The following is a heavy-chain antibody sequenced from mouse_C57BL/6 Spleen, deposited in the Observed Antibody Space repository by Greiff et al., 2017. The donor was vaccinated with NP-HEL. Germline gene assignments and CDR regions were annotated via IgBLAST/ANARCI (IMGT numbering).Heavy chain of an antibody. Sequence: EVNVVESGGGLVKPGGSLKLSCAASGFTFSDYGMHWVRQAPEKGLEWVAYISSGSSNIYYADTVKGRFTISRDNAKNTLFLQMTSLRSEDTAMYYCARSYGSSYVGGPSFAYWGQGTLVTVSA. CDR1: GFTFSDYG. D-gene: IGHD1-1*01. J-gene: IGHJ3*01. V-gene: IGHV5-17*01. CDR3: ARSYGSSYVGGPSFAY. CDR2: ISSGSSNI.